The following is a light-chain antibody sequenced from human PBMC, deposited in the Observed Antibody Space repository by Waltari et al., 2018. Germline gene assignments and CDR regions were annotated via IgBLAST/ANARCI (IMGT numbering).Light chain of an antibody. CDR2: EDN. V-gene: IGLV2-23*01. J-gene: IGLJ3*02. Sequence: QSALTQPASVSGSPGQSITISCAGSSRDVGRYKLFSWYQQSPGKAPKLIIYEDNQRPSGVSHRLSGAKSGNTASLTISGLQAEDEGTYYCCSYGGTSLLFGAGTELTVL. CDR1: SRDVGRYKL. CDR3: CSYGGTSLL.